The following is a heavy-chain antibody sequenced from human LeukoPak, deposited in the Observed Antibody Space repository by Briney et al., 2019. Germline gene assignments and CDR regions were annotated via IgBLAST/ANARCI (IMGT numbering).Heavy chain of an antibody. CDR3: ARVPVVGATPSGFDY. D-gene: IGHD1-26*01. CDR1: GFTFSTYA. Sequence: GGSLRLSCAASGFTFSTYAMSWVRHAPGKGLEWVSASNGYDTYYADSVKGRFTISRDNSKNTLYLQMNSLRAEDTAVYYCARVPVVGATPSGFDYWGQGTLVTVSS. V-gene: IGHV3-23*01. CDR2: SNGYDT. J-gene: IGHJ4*02.